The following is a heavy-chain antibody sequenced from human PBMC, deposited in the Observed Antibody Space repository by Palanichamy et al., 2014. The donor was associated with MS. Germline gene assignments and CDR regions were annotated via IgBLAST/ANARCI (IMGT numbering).Heavy chain of an antibody. J-gene: IGHJ6*02. CDR3: AKDNCVGCYDSWNGYPTYHYYGMDV. D-gene: IGHD3-3*01. V-gene: IGHV3-23*01. CDR1: TLTFSAYD. CDR2: ISGSGGRT. Sequence: EVQLLESGGGLVQPGGSLTVSCVASTLTFSAYDMTWVRQAPGKGLEFVSGISGSGGRTYYAESVKGRFTISRDNSKNTVYLQMDSLRAEDTAVYYCAKDNCVGCYDSWNGYPTYHYYGMDVWGQGTMVTVSS.